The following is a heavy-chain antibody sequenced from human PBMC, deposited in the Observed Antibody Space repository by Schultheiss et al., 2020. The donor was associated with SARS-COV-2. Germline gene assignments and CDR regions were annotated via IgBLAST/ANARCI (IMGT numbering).Heavy chain of an antibody. Sequence: SETLSLTCTVSGGSISSYYWSWIRQPPGKGLEWIGYIYYSGSTNYNPSLKSRVTISVDTSKNQFSLKLSSVTAADTAVYYCARDYDFWSGYFDYWGQGTLVTVSS. J-gene: IGHJ4*02. CDR3: ARDYDFWSGYFDY. D-gene: IGHD3-3*01. CDR1: GGSISSYY. CDR2: IYYSGST. V-gene: IGHV4-59*12.